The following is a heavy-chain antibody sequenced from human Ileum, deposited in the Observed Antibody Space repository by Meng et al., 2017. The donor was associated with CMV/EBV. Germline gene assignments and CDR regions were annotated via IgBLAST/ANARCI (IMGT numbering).Heavy chain of an antibody. CDR2: ISNSGTTT. J-gene: IGHJ4*02. Sequence: GESLKISCVASGFTFSDYYMSWIRQAPGKGLEWVLYISNSGTTTFYADTVKGRFTISRDNAKKLLYLQMNSLRVEDTAVYYCASWGDGYNFDYWGQGTLVTVSS. V-gene: IGHV3-11*04. D-gene: IGHD5-24*01. CDR1: GFTFSDYY. CDR3: ASWGDGYNFDY.